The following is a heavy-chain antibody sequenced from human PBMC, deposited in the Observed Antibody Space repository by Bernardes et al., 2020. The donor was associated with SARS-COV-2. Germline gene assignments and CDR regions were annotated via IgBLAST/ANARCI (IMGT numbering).Heavy chain of an antibody. CDR2: IDPSDSYT. J-gene: IGHJ4*02. V-gene: IGHV5-10-1*01. Sequence: GESLKSSCKGSGYSFTSYWISWVRQMPGKGLEWMGRIDPSDSYTNYSPSFQGHVTISADKSISTAFLQWSSLKASDTAMYYCARHARDYGEEYFDYWGQGTLVTVSS. D-gene: IGHD4-17*01. CDR1: GYSFTSYW. CDR3: ARHARDYGEEYFDY.